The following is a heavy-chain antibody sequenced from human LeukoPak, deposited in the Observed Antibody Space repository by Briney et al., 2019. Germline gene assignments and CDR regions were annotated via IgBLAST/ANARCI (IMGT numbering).Heavy chain of an antibody. D-gene: IGHD5-12*01. J-gene: IGHJ4*02. V-gene: IGHV4-59*01. CDR2: IYYSGST. CDR1: GGSISSYY. CDR3: ARGPSSGYDIPFDY. Sequence: SETLSLTCTVSGGSISSYYWSWIRQPPGKGLEWIGYIYYSGSTNYNPSLKGRVTISVDTSKNQFSLKLSSVTAADTAVYYCARGPSSGYDIPFDYWGQGTLVTVSS.